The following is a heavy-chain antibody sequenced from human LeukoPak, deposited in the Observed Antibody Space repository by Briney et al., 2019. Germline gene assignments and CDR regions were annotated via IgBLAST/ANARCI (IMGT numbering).Heavy chain of an antibody. CDR1: GASISAFH. J-gene: IGHJ4*02. V-gene: IGHV4-4*07. CDR3: ARKDGDY. Sequence: SETLSFTCTVSGASISAFHWTWFRQPAGKGLEWIGLIYSSGSTLFNPSLKSRVAMSVDLTKNQLSLKLTSVTAADTAMYYCARKDGDYWGRGTLVTVSS. CDR2: IYSSGST.